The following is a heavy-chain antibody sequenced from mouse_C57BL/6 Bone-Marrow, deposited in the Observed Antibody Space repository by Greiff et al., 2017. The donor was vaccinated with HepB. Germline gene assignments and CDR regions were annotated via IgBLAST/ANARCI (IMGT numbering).Heavy chain of an antibody. J-gene: IGHJ3*01. V-gene: IGHV1-82*01. CDR1: GYAFSSSW. Sequence: QVQLQQSGPELVKPGASVKISCTASGYAFSSSWMNWVKQRPGKGLEWIGRIYPGDGDTNYNGKFKGKATLTADKSSSTAYMQLSSLTSEDSAVYFCARYYGSGGFAYWGQGTLVTVSA. CDR3: ARYYGSGGFAY. CDR2: IYPGDGDT. D-gene: IGHD1-1*01.